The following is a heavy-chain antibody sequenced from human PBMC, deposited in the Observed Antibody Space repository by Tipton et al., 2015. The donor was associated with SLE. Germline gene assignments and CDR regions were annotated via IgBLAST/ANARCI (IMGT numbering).Heavy chain of an antibody. CDR1: GGSISSGSSY. Sequence: TLSLTCTVSGGSISSGSSYWSWIRQPAGKGLEWIGRIYTSGSTNYNHSLKSRVTISVDTSKNQFSLKLSSVTAADTAVYYCARGLADCGGDCWLFDIWGQGTMVTVSS. J-gene: IGHJ3*02. CDR2: IYTSGST. CDR3: ARGLADCGGDCWLFDI. V-gene: IGHV4-61*02. D-gene: IGHD2-21*01.